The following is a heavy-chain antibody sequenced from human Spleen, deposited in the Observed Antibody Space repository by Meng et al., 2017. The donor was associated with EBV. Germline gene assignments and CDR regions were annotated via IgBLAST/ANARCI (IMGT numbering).Heavy chain of an antibody. Sequence: QVQLQESGPGLVKPSQTLSLICAVSGGSINSGGYYWTWIRQPPGKGLEWVGYIYYSGSTYYNPSLKSRVTISVDTSKNQFSLKLKSVTAADTAVYYCARGDLTDAFDIWGQGTMVTVSS. CDR2: IYYSGST. CDR3: ARGDLTDAFDI. V-gene: IGHV4-31*11. J-gene: IGHJ3*02. CDR1: GGSINSGGYY.